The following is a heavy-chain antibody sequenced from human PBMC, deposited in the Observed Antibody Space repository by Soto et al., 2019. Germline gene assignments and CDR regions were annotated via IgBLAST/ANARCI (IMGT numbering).Heavy chain of an antibody. V-gene: IGHV1-2*02. J-gene: IGHJ4*02. CDR3: AREGGYCSSTSCYYPRPYFDY. CDR2: INPNSGGT. CDR1: GYTFTGYY. D-gene: IGHD2-2*01. Sequence: SVKVSCKASGYTFTGYYMHWVRQAPVQGLEWMGWINPNSGGTNYAQKFQGRVTMTRDTSISTAYMELSRLRSDDTAVYYCAREGGYCSSTSCYYPRPYFDYWGQGTLVTVSS.